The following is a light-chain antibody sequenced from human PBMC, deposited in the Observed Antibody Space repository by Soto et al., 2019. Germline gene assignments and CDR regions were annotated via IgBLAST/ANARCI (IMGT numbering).Light chain of an antibody. CDR2: VTS. J-gene: IGKJ4*01. CDR1: QGLSSY. Sequence: IQLTQSPSSLSASVGDRVTITCRASQGLSSYLAWYQQKPRKAPKLLIYVTSTLQSGVPSRFSGSGSGTDFTLTISSLQPEDFATYYCQQHNSYPLTFGGGTKVEIK. CDR3: QQHNSYPLT. V-gene: IGKV1-9*01.